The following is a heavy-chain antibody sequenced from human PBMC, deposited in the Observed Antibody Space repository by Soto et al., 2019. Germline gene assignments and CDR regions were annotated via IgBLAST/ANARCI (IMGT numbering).Heavy chain of an antibody. Sequence: GGSLRLSCAASGFTFSSYAMHWVRQAPGKGLEWVAVISYDGSNKYYADSVKGRFTISRDNSKNTLYLQMNSLRAEDTAVYYCARDSSSWYWYYYGMDVWGQGTTVTVSS. J-gene: IGHJ6*02. D-gene: IGHD6-13*01. V-gene: IGHV3-30-3*01. CDR1: GFTFSSYA. CDR2: ISYDGSNK. CDR3: ARDSSSWYWYYYGMDV.